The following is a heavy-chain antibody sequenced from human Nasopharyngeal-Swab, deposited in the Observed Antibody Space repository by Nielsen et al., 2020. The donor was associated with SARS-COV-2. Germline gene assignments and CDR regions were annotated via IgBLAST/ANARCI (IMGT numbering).Heavy chain of an antibody. CDR1: GFTFSDHW. CDR3: ARMNYYFYYGMDV. V-gene: IGHV3-30*03. Sequence: GGSLRLSCVVSGFTFSDHWMNWVRQAPGKGLEWVAVLSYDGNIEYYADSVKGRFTISRDNAKNSLYLQMSSLRAEDTAVYYCARMNYYFYYGMDVWGQGTTVTVSS. J-gene: IGHJ6*02. CDR2: LSYDGNIE.